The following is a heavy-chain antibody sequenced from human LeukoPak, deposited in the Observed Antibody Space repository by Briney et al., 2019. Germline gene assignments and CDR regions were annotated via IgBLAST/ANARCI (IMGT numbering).Heavy chain of an antibody. CDR1: GFTFSSYG. CDR3: AKDRSAVAGRVSTPFDP. J-gene: IGHJ5*02. Sequence: GGSLRLSCAASGFTFSSYGMHWVRQAPGKGLEWVAVISYDGSNKYYADSVKGRFTISRDNSKNTLYLQMNSLRAEDTAVYYCAKDRSAVAGRVSTPFDPWGQGTLVTVSS. CDR2: ISYDGSNK. V-gene: IGHV3-30*18. D-gene: IGHD6-19*01.